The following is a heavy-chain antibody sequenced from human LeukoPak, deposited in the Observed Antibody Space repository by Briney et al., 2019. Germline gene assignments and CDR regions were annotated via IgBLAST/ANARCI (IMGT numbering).Heavy chain of an antibody. V-gene: IGHV1-69*04. CDR3: AREGMSYMDV. CDR1: GGSFSNYA. CDR2: IIPILGIA. Sequence: ASVKVSCKASGGSFSNYAINWVRQAPGQGLEWMGRIIPILGIANYAQKFHGRVTIAADKFTSTAYMELSSLRSEDTAVYYGAREGMSYMDVWGKGTTVTVSS. J-gene: IGHJ6*03. D-gene: IGHD6-13*01.